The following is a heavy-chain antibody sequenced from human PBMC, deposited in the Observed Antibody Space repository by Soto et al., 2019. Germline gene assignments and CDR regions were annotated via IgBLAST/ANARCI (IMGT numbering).Heavy chain of an antibody. V-gene: IGHV1-18*03. Sequence: QVELVQSGAEVKKPGASVKVSCKTSGYTFTTYGISWVRQAPGQGLEWMGWISPNNGNTDYAQNFQGRVTLTTDTSTTTAYMEVRSLRSDDMAVYYCAREGLTGYAEFWGQGTLGSVSS. D-gene: IGHD5-12*01. CDR2: ISPNNGNT. J-gene: IGHJ4*02. CDR3: AREGLTGYAEF. CDR1: GYTFTTYG.